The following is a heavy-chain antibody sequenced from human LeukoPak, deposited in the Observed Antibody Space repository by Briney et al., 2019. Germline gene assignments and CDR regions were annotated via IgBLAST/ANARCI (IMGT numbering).Heavy chain of an antibody. CDR2: MNPNSGYT. V-gene: IGHV1-8*01. Sequence: ASVKVSCKASGYTFTSYDINWVRQATGQGLEWMGWMNPNSGYTGYAQKFQGRVTMTRNTSISTAYMELSSPRSEDTAVYYCARAEGYYDSSGYYHFDYWGQGTLVTVSS. CDR3: ARAEGYYDSSGYYHFDY. CDR1: GYTFTSYD. D-gene: IGHD3-22*01. J-gene: IGHJ4*02.